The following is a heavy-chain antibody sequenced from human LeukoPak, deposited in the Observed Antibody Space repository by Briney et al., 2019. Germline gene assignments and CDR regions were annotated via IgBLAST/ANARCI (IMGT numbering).Heavy chain of an antibody. V-gene: IGHV1-46*01. CDR1: GYTFTSYY. CDR2: INPSGGST. Sequence: ASVTVSCTASGYTFTSYYMHWVRQAPGQGLEWMGIINPSGGSTSYAQKFQGRVTMTRDTSTSTVYMELSSLRSEDTAVYYCARGHSGYDSPTYYFDYWGQGTLVTVSS. J-gene: IGHJ4*02. CDR3: ARGHSGYDSPTYYFDY. D-gene: IGHD5-12*01.